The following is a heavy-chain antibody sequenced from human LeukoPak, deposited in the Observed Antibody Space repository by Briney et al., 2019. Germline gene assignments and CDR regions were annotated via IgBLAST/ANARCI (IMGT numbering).Heavy chain of an antibody. J-gene: IGHJ4*02. V-gene: IGHV3-23*01. D-gene: IGHD4/OR15-4a*01. CDR2: TSDRGDYT. Sequence: GGSLRLSCAASGFTFSSYSMSWVRQAPGKGLEWVSGTSDRGDYTYYADSVKGRFTISRDTSKNTLYLQMNSLRAEDTALYFCAKKAQYDGHYPLDYWGQGILVTVSA. CDR3: AKKAQYDGHYPLDY. CDR1: GFTFSSYS.